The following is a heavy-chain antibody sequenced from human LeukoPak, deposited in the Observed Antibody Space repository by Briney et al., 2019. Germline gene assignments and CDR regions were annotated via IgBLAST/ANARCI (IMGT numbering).Heavy chain of an antibody. CDR2: IFSDGST. CDR1: GFTVSSNY. D-gene: IGHD3-3*01. Sequence: GGSLRLSCAASGFTVSSNYMSWVRQAPGKGPEWVSIIFSDGSTYYADSVKGRFTISRDNSKNTVYLQMNSLRAEDTAVYYCAKLHFTISRSGFDYWGQGTLVTVSS. CDR3: AKLHFTISRSGFDY. J-gene: IGHJ4*02. V-gene: IGHV3-66*04.